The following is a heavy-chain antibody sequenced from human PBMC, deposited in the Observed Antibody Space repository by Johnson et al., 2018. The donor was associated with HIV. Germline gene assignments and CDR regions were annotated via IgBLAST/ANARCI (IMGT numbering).Heavy chain of an antibody. Sequence: QVQLVESGGGVVQPGRSLRLSCVASGFTFSSYTMHWVRQAPGKGLEWVAVISYDGSEKYFADSVKGRFTISRDSSKNTLYLQMNSLRAEDTAVYYCAREPRIAAAGGDGAFDIWGRGTMLTVSS. V-gene: IGHV3-30*04. CDR2: ISYDGSEK. CDR1: GFTFSSYT. D-gene: IGHD6-13*01. J-gene: IGHJ3*02. CDR3: AREPRIAAAGGDGAFDI.